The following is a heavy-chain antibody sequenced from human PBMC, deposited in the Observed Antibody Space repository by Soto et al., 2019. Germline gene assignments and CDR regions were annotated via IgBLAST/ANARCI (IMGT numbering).Heavy chain of an antibody. CDR1: GFIFNTYW. CDR3: VRDRTTFTLFDY. Sequence: EVQLVESGGGLVQPGGSLRLSCAASGFIFNTYWMHWVRHAPGKGLVWVSRISPDGTTTGYADSVRGRFTFSRDNAKNTLYLQMNSLRAEDTAVYYCVRDRTTFTLFDYWGQGALVTVSS. V-gene: IGHV3-74*01. D-gene: IGHD1-7*01. CDR2: ISPDGTTT. J-gene: IGHJ4*02.